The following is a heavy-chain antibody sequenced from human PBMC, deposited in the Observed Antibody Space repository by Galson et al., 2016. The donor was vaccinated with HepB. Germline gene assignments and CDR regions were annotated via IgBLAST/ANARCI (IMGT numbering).Heavy chain of an antibody. V-gene: IGHV4-30-2*01. CDR3: ARAWGSRLTPSNWYFDL. CDR1: GGSVSSGGFS. J-gene: IGHJ2*01. CDR2: IYYSGST. D-gene: IGHD3-16*01. Sequence: TLSLPCAVSGGSVSSGGFSWSWIRQPPGKGLEWIGYIYYSGSTYYNPSLKSRVTISIDRYKNQFSLKLSSVTAADTAVYFCARAWGSRLTPSNWYFDLWGRGTLVSVSS.